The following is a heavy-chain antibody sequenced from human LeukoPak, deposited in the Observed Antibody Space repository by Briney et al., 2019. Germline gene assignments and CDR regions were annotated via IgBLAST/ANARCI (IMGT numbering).Heavy chain of an antibody. Sequence: GGSLRLSCAASGFTFSSYWMHWVRQAPGKGLVWVSRINSDGSSISYADSVKGRFTISRDNAKNTLYLQMNSLRAEDTAVHYCARGPWSSAWYFDYWGQGTLVTVSS. V-gene: IGHV3-74*01. J-gene: IGHJ4*02. CDR2: INSDGSSI. CDR1: GFTFSSYW. D-gene: IGHD6-19*01. CDR3: ARGPWSSAWYFDY.